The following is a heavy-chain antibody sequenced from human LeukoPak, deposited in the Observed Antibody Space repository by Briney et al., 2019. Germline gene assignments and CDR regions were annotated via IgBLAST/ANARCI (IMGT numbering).Heavy chain of an antibody. CDR1: GYTFTDYY. Sequence: ASVKVSCKASGYTFTDYYMHWVRQAPGQGLEWMGWINPNSGGTSYAQKFQGRVTMTRDTSISTAYMELSRLRSDDTAVYYCARVRYRLAETYIDYWGQGTLVTVSS. D-gene: IGHD3-16*01. CDR3: ARVRYRLAETYIDY. V-gene: IGHV1-2*02. J-gene: IGHJ4*02. CDR2: INPNSGGT.